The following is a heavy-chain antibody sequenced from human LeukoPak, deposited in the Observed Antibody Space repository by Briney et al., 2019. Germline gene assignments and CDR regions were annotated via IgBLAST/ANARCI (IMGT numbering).Heavy chain of an antibody. V-gene: IGHV3-30*03. CDR3: ARDPGVTYYYDSSGYRYYYYYGMDV. Sequence: GGSLRLSCAASGFTFSSYGMHWVRQAPGKGLEWVAVISYDGSHKYYADSVKGRFTISRDNSKNTLYLQMNSLRAEDTAVYYCARDPGVTYYYDSSGYRYYYYYGMDVWGQGTTVTVSS. CDR1: GFTFSSYG. J-gene: IGHJ6*02. CDR2: ISYDGSHK. D-gene: IGHD3-22*01.